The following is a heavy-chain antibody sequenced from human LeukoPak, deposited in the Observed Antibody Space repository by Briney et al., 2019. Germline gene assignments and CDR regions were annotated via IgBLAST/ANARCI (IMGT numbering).Heavy chain of an antibody. CDR1: GYTFTSYD. D-gene: IGHD2-2*01. CDR3: ARAKGGSASSTSCYAGCWFDP. CDR2: MNPNSGNT. Sequence: ASVKVSCKASGYTFTSYDINWVRQATGQGLEWMGWMNPNSGNTGYAQKFQGRVTMTRNTSISTAYMELSSLRSEDTAVYYCARAKGGSASSTSCYAGCWFDPWGQGTLVTVSS. V-gene: IGHV1-8*01. J-gene: IGHJ5*02.